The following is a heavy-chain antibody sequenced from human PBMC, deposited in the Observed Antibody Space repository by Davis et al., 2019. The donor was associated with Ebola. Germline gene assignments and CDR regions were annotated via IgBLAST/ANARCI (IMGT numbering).Heavy chain of an antibody. V-gene: IGHV1-69*04. Sequence: SVKVSCKASGYTFTSYGISWVRQAPGQGLEWMGRIIPILGIANYAQKFQGRVTMTEDTSTDTAYMELSSLRSEDTAVYYCATGPGYEDYWGQGTLVTVSS. CDR3: ATGPGYEDY. CDR2: IIPILGIA. CDR1: GYTFTSYG. D-gene: IGHD3-16*01. J-gene: IGHJ4*02.